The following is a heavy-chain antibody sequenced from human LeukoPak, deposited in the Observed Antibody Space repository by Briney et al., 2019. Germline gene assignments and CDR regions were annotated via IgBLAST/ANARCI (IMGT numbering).Heavy chain of an antibody. J-gene: IGHJ5*02. CDR1: GYSFGGYY. D-gene: IGHD5-18*01. V-gene: IGHV1-2*06. Sequence: ASVTVSCKTSGYSFGGYYIHWVLQAPGQGLEWMGRINPNSANTKYAQKFQGRVTMTRDTSTNTVFMELSSLRSDDTAVFYCARNGAYSLGLIWLDPWGQGTLVSVSS. CDR3: ARNGAYSLGLIWLDP. CDR2: INPNSANT.